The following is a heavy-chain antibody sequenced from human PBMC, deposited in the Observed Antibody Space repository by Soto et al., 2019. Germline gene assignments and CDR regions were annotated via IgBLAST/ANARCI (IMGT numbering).Heavy chain of an antibody. CDR2: IYYSGST. CDR3: ARRSPGNDAFDI. Sequence: QLQLQESGPGLVKPSETLSLTCTVSGGSISSSSYYWGWIRQPPGKGLEWIGSIYYSGSTYYNPSLKSRVTISVDTSKNQFSLKLSSVTAADTAVYCCARRSPGNDAFDIWGQGTMVTVSS. V-gene: IGHV4-39*01. J-gene: IGHJ3*02. CDR1: GGSISSSSYY. D-gene: IGHD2-21*02.